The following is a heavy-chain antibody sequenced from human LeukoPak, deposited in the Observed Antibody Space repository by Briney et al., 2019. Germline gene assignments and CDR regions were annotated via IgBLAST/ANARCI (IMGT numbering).Heavy chain of an antibody. CDR3: AKDSLGTIRFLEWSNFDY. CDR1: GFTFDDYT. V-gene: IGHV3-43*01. CDR2: ISWDGGST. J-gene: IGHJ4*02. Sequence: GGSLRLSCAASGFTFDDYTMHWVRQAPGKGLEWVSLISWDGGSTYYADSVKGRFTISRDNSKNSLYLQMNSLRTEDTALYYCAKDSLGTIRFLEWSNFDYWGQGTLVTVSS. D-gene: IGHD3-3*01.